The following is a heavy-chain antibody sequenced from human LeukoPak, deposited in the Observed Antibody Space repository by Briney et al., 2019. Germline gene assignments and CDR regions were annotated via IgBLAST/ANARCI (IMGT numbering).Heavy chain of an antibody. J-gene: IGHJ5*02. D-gene: IGHD3-22*01. CDR3: ARVSYYYDSSGYYSLDP. CDR2: ISAYNGNT. V-gene: IGHV1-18*01. CDR1: GYTFTSYG. Sequence: ASVKVSCKASGYTFTSYGISWVRQAPGQGLEWMGWISAYNGNTNYAQKLQGRVTMTTDTSTSTAYMELSRLRSDDTAVYYCARVSYYYDSSGYYSLDPWGQGTLVTVSS.